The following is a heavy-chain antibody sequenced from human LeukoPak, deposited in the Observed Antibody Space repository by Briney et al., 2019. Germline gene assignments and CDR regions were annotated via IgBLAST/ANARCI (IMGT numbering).Heavy chain of an antibody. CDR3: AKMGYCSSTSCSREFDY. Sequence: GGSLRFSCAASGFTFSSYAMSWVRQAPGKGLEWASAISGSGDSTYYADSVKGRFTISRDNSKNTLYLQMNSLRGEDTAVYYCAKMGYCSSTSCSREFDYWGQGTLVTVSS. CDR1: GFTFSSYA. D-gene: IGHD2-2*01. V-gene: IGHV3-23*01. CDR2: ISGSGDST. J-gene: IGHJ4*02.